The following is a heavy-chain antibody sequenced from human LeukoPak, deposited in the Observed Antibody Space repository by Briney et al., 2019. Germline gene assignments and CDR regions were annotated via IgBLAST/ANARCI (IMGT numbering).Heavy chain of an antibody. CDR3: ARDYAERGYFDY. V-gene: IGHV4-39*07. D-gene: IGHD4-17*01. CDR2: INHSGST. J-gene: IGHJ4*02. Sequence: SETLSLTCTVSGGSISSSSYYWGWIRQPPGKGLEWIGEINHSGSTNYNPSLKSRVTISVDTSKNQFSLKLSSVTAADTAVYYCARDYAERGYFDYWGQGTLVTVSS. CDR1: GGSISSSSYY.